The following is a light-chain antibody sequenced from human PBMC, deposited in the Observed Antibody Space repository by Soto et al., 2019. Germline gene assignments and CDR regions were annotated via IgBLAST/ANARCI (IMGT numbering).Light chain of an antibody. CDR3: QQSYSTPLP. V-gene: IGKV1-39*01. Sequence: DIQMTQTPSSLSVSVGDRVTITCRASQSIGGFLNWYQQKLGKAPKLLIYAASSLQSGXPXXSSGTGSGPDFTLTISSLQTEDFATYYCQQSYSTPLPFGGGTKVHIK. J-gene: IGKJ4*01. CDR1: QSIGGF. CDR2: AAS.